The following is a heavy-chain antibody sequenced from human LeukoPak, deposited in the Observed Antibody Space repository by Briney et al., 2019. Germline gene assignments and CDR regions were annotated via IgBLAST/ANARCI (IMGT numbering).Heavy chain of an antibody. CDR3: AKDRPTMVRGYLDY. J-gene: IGHJ4*02. D-gene: IGHD3-10*01. Sequence: PGGSLRLSCAASGFTFSSYGMHWVRQAPGKGLEWVAFIRYDGSNKYYADSVKGRFTISRDNSKNTLYLQMNSLRAEDTAVYYCAKDRPTMVRGYLDYWGQGTLVTVSS. CDR2: IRYDGSNK. CDR1: GFTFSSYG. V-gene: IGHV3-30*02.